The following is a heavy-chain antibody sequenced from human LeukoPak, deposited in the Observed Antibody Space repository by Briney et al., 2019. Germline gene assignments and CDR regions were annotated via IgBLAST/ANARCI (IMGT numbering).Heavy chain of an antibody. D-gene: IGHD4-17*01. Sequence: PGGSLRLSCAASGFTFSNYNMNWVRQTPGKGLEWVSSITRDSIYTFYADSVKGRFTISRDNAKNSLSLQMNSLRAEDTAVYYCARDPYNGYYGDDYYYYMDVWGQGTMVTVSS. CDR2: ITRDSIYT. CDR3: ARDPYNGYYGDDYYYYMDV. V-gene: IGHV3-21*01. CDR1: GFTFSNYN. J-gene: IGHJ6*03.